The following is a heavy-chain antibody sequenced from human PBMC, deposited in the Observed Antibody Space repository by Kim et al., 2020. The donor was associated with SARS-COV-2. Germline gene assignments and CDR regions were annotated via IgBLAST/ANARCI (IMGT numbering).Heavy chain of an antibody. CDR3: AKSDRITLIVVVTLFDY. D-gene: IGHD3-22*01. J-gene: IGHJ4*02. Sequence: VKGRLTIARDNSKNKQYLQMNNLRAEDTAVYYCAKSDRITLIVVVTLFDYWGQGTLVTVSS. V-gene: IGHV3-23*01.